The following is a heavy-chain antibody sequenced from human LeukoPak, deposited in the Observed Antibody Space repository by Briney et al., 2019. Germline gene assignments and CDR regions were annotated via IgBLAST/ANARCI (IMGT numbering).Heavy chain of an antibody. J-gene: IGHJ4*02. V-gene: IGHV3-74*01. CDR1: GFTLNTYW. D-gene: IGHD6-19*01. Sequence: GGSLRLSCEASGFTLNTYWMYWVGQAPGKGLLWVSRINSDGSGTTPADSVKGRFSISRDNAKNTLFLHMNSLRAEDTGVYYCARGINSGWYSPGIDYWGQGTLVTVYS. CDR3: ARGINSGWYSPGIDY. CDR2: INSDGSGT.